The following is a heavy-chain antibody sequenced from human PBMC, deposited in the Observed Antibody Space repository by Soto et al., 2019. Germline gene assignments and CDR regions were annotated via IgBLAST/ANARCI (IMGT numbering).Heavy chain of an antibody. CDR1: GGSISRSSYY. CDR3: ARHDYGGFGL. Sequence: QLQLQESGPGLVKPSETLSLTCTVSGGSISRSSYYWGWIRQPPGKGLEWIGSIYYSGSTYYNPSLKGRVTLSVDTSKNQFSLKLSSVTAADTGVYYCARHDYGGFGLWGQGTLVTVSS. D-gene: IGHD4-17*01. V-gene: IGHV4-39*01. J-gene: IGHJ4*02. CDR2: IYYSGST.